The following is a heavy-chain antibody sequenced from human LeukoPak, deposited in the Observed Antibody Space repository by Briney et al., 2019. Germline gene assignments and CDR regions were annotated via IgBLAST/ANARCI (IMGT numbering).Heavy chain of an antibody. D-gene: IGHD2-15*01. CDR1: GYTFTGYY. V-gene: IGHV1-2*02. J-gene: IGHJ4*02. Sequence: ASVKVSCKASGYTFTGYYMHWVRQAPGQGLEWMGWINPNSGGTNYAQKFQGRVTTTRDTSISTAYMELSRLRSDDTAVYYCARDCSGGSCYYNMDYWGQGTLVTVSS. CDR2: INPNSGGT. CDR3: ARDCSGGSCYYNMDY.